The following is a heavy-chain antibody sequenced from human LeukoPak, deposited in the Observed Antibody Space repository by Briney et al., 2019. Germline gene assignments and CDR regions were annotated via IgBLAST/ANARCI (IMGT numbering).Heavy chain of an antibody. V-gene: IGHV4-34*01. Sequence: SSETLSLTCGVYGGSFSGYYWSWIRQPPGKGLEWIGDVNHSGSTNYNPSLKSRVTISVDASEHQFFLKLSSVTAADTAVYYCARVPTYYYDSSGHHGPIDFWGQGTLVTVSS. CDR2: VNHSGST. J-gene: IGHJ4*02. D-gene: IGHD3-22*01. CDR3: ARVPTYYYDSSGHHGPIDF. CDR1: GGSFSGYY.